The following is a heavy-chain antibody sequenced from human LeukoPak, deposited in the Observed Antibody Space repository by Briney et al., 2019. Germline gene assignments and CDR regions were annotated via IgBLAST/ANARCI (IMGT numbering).Heavy chain of an antibody. Sequence: SETLSLTCSVSGGSISTYYWTWIRQPPGKGLEWIGYIYYTGSTIYHPSLKSRATISVDMSKNQFSLKLSSVTAADTAVYYCARVGLAAGPNYYGMDVWGKGTTVTVFS. D-gene: IGHD6-13*01. J-gene: IGHJ6*04. CDR1: GGSISTYY. CDR3: ARVGLAAGPNYYGMDV. V-gene: IGHV4-59*01. CDR2: IYYTGST.